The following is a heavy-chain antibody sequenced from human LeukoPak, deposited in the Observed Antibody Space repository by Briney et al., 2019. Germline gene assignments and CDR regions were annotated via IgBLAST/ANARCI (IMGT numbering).Heavy chain of an antibody. CDR2: ISTGGST. CDR1: RGSISTYY. CDR3: ASRRTTGTTGYFDY. Sequence: SETLSLTCTISRGSISTYYWSWIRQPPGKGLEWIGYISTGGSTNYNPYLKSRVTISVDTSKNQFSLNLSSVTAADTAVYYCASRRTTGTTGYFDYWGQGTLVTVSS. V-gene: IGHV4-4*09. J-gene: IGHJ4*02. D-gene: IGHD1-1*01.